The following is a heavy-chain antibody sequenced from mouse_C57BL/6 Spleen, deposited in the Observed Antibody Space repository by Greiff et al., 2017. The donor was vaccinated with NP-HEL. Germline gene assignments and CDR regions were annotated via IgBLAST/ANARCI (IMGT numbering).Heavy chain of an antibody. J-gene: IGHJ2*01. CDR3: ARWISQYYGSSPRYFDY. Sequence: VQLQQSGAELVKPGASVKMSCKASGYTFTSYWITWVKQRPGQGLEWIGDIYPGSGSTNYNEKFKSKATLTVDTSSSTAYMQLSSLTSEDPAVYYCARWISQYYGSSPRYFDYWGQGTTLTVSS. D-gene: IGHD1-1*01. V-gene: IGHV1-55*01. CDR2: IYPGSGST. CDR1: GYTFTSYW.